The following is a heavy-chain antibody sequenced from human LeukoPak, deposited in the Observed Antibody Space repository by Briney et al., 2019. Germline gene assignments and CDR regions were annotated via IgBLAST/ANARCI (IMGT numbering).Heavy chain of an antibody. CDR3: MSGVRGVPV. D-gene: IGHD3-10*01. V-gene: IGHV3-30*02. CDR1: GFSFSSYG. Sequence: PGGSLRLSCAASGFSFSSYGMHWVLQAPGKGLQWVAFIRYDGSNKYYADSVKGRFTISRDNSKNTLYLQMNSLRAEDTAVYYCMSGVRGVPVWGQGTLVTVSS. CDR2: IRYDGSNK. J-gene: IGHJ4*02.